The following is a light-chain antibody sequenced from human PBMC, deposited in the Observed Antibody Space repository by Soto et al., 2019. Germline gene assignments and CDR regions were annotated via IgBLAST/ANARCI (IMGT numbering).Light chain of an antibody. CDR1: SSDVGGYKF. CDR3: SPYTSITASYVV. Sequence: QSALTQPASVSGSPGQSITISCTGTSSDVGGYKFVSWYQQHPGKVPKLMIYDVSNRPSGVSSRFSGSKSGNTASLTISGLQADDEADYYCSPYTSITASYVVFGGGTKLTVL. CDR2: DVS. J-gene: IGLJ2*01. V-gene: IGLV2-14*03.